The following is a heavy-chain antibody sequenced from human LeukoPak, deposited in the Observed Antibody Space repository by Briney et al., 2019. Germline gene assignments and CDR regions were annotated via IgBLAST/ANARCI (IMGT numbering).Heavy chain of an antibody. J-gene: IGHJ4*02. CDR2: ISGYNGNT. Sequence: ASVKVSCKASGYTFTNYGITWVRQAPGQGLEWMGWISGYNGNTNYAQKFQGRVTMTTDTSTSTAYMELRSLRSDDTAVYYCARVLFRSSAWSDYWGQGTLVTVSS. D-gene: IGHD6-19*01. CDR1: GYTFTNYG. V-gene: IGHV1-18*01. CDR3: ARVLFRSSAWSDY.